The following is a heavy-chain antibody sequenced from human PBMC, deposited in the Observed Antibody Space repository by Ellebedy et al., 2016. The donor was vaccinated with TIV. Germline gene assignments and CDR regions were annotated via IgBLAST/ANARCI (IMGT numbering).Heavy chain of an antibody. J-gene: IGHJ4*02. Sequence: PGGSLRLSCAASGFTVSNNYMSWIRQAPGKGLEWVSLIYSGGDTHYADSVKGRFTISRDNSKNTLYLQMSGLGAEDTAVYYCARDPPILIMLVVADYWGQGTLVTVSS. D-gene: IGHD3-22*01. CDR1: GFTVSNNY. V-gene: IGHV3-66*01. CDR2: IYSGGDT. CDR3: ARDPPILIMLVVADY.